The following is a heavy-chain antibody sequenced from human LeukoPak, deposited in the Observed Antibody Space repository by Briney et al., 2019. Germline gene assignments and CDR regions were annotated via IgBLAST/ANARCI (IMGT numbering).Heavy chain of an antibody. CDR2: IYNSGST. V-gene: IGHV4-34*01. Sequence: SETLSLTCAAYGGSFSGSNWSWIRQPPGKGLEWIGEIYNSGSTIYNPSLKSRVTISVDTSKNQFSLNLISVTAADTAVYYCVSAYDYWGQGTLVTVSS. CDR3: VSAYDY. J-gene: IGHJ4*02. CDR1: GGSFSGSN. D-gene: IGHD2-21*01.